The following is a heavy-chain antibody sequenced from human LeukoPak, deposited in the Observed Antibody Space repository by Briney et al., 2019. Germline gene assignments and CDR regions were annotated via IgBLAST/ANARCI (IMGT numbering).Heavy chain of an antibody. V-gene: IGHV3-30-3*01. J-gene: IGHJ4*02. CDR1: GFTFSSYA. Sequence: PGGSLRLSCAASGFTFSSYAMHWVRQAPGKGLEWVAVISYDGSNKYYADSVKGRFTISRDNSKNTLYLQMNSLRAEDTAVYYCAGDVRGYYGSGSPSDYWGQGTLVTVSS. D-gene: IGHD3-10*01. CDR3: AGDVRGYYGSGSPSDY. CDR2: ISYDGSNK.